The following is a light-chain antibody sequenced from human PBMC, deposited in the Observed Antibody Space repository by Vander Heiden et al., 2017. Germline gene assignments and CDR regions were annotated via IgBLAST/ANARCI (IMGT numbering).Light chain of an antibody. CDR3: MIWHSSAYV. CDR1: RGINVDAYR. J-gene: IGLJ1*01. V-gene: IGLV5-45*02. Sequence: AVLTQPSSLSASPGASASLTCAFRRGINVDAYRIYWYQQKPGSPPQYLLSYKSDSEKQQGSGVPSRVSGSKDDSANARILLISGLQSEDEADYDFMIWHSSAYVFGTGTKVTVL. CDR2: YKSDSEK.